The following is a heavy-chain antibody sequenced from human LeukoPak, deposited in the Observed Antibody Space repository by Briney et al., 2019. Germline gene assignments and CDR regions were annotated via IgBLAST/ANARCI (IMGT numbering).Heavy chain of an antibody. D-gene: IGHD5-24*01. CDR2: IYSSGST. J-gene: IGHJ4*02. CDR3: ARESRDVETEGFDY. Sequence: PSETLSLTCTVPGGSISSYYWSWIRQPPGKGLEWIGYIYSSGSTKYNPSLKSRVTISVDTSKNQFSLKLSSVTAADTAVYYCARESRDVETEGFDYWGQGTLVTVSS. V-gene: IGHV4-59*01. CDR1: GGSISSYY.